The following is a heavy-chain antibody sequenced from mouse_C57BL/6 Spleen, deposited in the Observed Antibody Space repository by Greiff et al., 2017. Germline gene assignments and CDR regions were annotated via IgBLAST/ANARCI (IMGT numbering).Heavy chain of an antibody. CDR3: ARSYDGYYLAWFAY. Sequence: QVHVKQSGAELARPGASVKLSCKASGYTFTSYGISWVKQRTGQGLEWIGEIYPRSGNTYYNEKFKGKATLTADKSSSTAYMELRSLTSEDSAVYFCARSYDGYYLAWFAYWGQGTLVTVSA. D-gene: IGHD2-3*01. V-gene: IGHV1-81*01. CDR2: IYPRSGNT. CDR1: GYTFTSYG. J-gene: IGHJ3*01.